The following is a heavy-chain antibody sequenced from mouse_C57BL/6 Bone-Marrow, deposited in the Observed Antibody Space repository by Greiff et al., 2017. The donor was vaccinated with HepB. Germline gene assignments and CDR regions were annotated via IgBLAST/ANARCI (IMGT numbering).Heavy chain of an antibody. D-gene: IGHD1-1*01. CDR2: IDPETGGT. J-gene: IGHJ3*01. CDR3: TRDGSSPAWFAY. V-gene: IGHV1-15*01. CDR1: GYTFTDYE. Sequence: QVQLQQSGAELVRPGASVTLSCKASGYTFTDYEMHWVKQTPVHGLEWIGAIDPETGGTAYNQKFKGKAILTADKSSSTAYMELRSLTSEDSAVYYCTRDGSSPAWFAYWGKGTLVTVSA.